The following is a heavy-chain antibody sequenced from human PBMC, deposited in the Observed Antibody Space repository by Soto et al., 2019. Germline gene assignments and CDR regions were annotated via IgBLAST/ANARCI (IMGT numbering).Heavy chain of an antibody. CDR3: ARGRGTYYYDSSGYYGAAFDI. CDR1: GYTFTSYG. D-gene: IGHD3-22*01. Sequence: ASVKVSCKASGYTFTSYGISWVRQAPGQGLEWMGWISAYNGNTNYAQKLQGRVTMTTDSSTSTAYMELRSLRSDDTAVYYCARGRGTYYYDSSGYYGAAFDIWGQGTRVAVSS. V-gene: IGHV1-18*01. J-gene: IGHJ3*02. CDR2: ISAYNGNT.